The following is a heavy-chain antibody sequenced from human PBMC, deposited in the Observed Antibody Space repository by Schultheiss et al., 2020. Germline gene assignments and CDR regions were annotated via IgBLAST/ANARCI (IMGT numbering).Heavy chain of an antibody. V-gene: IGHV7-4-1*02. CDR3: ARDQHADYYGSGIPYYYYGMDV. D-gene: IGHD3-10*01. J-gene: IGHJ6*02. CDR1: GYTFTSYA. CDR2: INTNTGNP. Sequence: ASVKVSCKASGYTFTSYAMNWVRQAPGQGLEWMGWINTNTGNPTYAQGFTGRFVFSLDTSVSTAYLQISSLKAEDTAVYYCARDQHADYYGSGIPYYYYGMDVWGQGTTVNVSS.